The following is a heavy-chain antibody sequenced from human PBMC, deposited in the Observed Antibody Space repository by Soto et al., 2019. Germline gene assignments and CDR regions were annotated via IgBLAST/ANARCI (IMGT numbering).Heavy chain of an antibody. V-gene: IGHV5-51*01. J-gene: IGHJ4*02. CDR3: ARLYDSNSFHY. CDR1: VYSFTSDW. D-gene: IGHD3-22*01. CDR2: IYPGDSDT. Sequence: VEALKISCKGSVYSFTSDWIGWVRQMPGKGLEWMGIIYPGDSDTRYSPSFQGQVTISTDKSTSTAYLQWSSLKASDTAMYYCARLYDSNSFHYWGQGTRVTVSS.